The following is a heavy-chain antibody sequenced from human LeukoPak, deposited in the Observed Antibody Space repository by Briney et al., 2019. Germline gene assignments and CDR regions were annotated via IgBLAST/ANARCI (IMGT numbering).Heavy chain of an antibody. D-gene: IGHD4-17*01. V-gene: IGHV3-11*04. Sequence: TGGSLRLSCAASGFTFSDYYMSWIRQAPGKGLEWVSYISSSGSTIYYADSVKGRFTTSRDNAKNSLYLQMNSLRAEDTAVYYCARVRIPTVTTGVHYFDYWGQGTLVTVSS. J-gene: IGHJ4*02. CDR2: ISSSGSTI. CDR3: ARVRIPTVTTGVHYFDY. CDR1: GFTFSDYY.